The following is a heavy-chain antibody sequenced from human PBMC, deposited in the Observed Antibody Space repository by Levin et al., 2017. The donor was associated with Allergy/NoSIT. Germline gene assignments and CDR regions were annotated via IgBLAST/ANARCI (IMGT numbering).Heavy chain of an antibody. CDR3: ARAEVGSEH. J-gene: IGHJ4*02. CDR2: IYSSGSA. CDR1: GGSISSGSYY. D-gene: IGHD3-10*01. Sequence: SCKVSGGSISSGSYYWSWIRQPAAKGLEWIGRIYSSGSANYNPSLKSRVTISVDTSKNQFSLKLSSVIAADTAVYYCARAEVGSEHWGQGTLVTVSS. V-gene: IGHV4-61*02.